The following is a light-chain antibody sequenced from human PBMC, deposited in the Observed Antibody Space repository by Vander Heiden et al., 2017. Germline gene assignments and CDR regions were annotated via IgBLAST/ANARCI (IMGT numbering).Light chain of an antibody. CDR2: AAS. CDR1: QSISSY. CDR3: QQSYSTPWT. V-gene: IGKV1-39*01. Sequence: DIQMTQSPSSVSASVGDRVTITCRASQSISSYLNWYQQKPGKAPKLLIYAASRLQSGVPSRFSGSGSGKDFTLTISSLQPEDFATYYCQQSYSTPWTFGQGTKVEIK. J-gene: IGKJ1*01.